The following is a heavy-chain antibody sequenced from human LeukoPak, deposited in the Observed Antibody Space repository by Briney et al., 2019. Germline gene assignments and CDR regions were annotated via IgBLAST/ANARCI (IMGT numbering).Heavy chain of an antibody. Sequence: SETLSLTCTVSGGSISSYYWTWIRQPPGKGLEWIGYIYYTGNTNYNPSLKSRVTISVDTSKNHFSLKLSSVTAADTAVYYCARRSKAVAGFAFDIWGRGTMVTVSS. CDR3: ARRSKAVAGFAFDI. V-gene: IGHV4-59*08. CDR2: IYYTGNT. CDR1: GGSISSYY. D-gene: IGHD6-19*01. J-gene: IGHJ3*02.